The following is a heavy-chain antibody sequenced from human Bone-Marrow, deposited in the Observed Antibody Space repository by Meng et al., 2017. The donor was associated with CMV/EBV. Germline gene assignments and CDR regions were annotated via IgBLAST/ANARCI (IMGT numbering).Heavy chain of an antibody. CDR1: GYTFTSYD. CDR3: ARGLGIAVAGPMPFDY. Sequence: ASVKVSCKASGYTFTSYDINWVRQAPGQGLEWMGWISAYNGNTNYAQKLQGRVTMTTDTSTSTAYMELRSLRSDDTAVYYCARGLGIAVAGPMPFDYWGQGTLVTVSS. V-gene: IGHV1-18*01. J-gene: IGHJ4*02. CDR2: ISAYNGNT. D-gene: IGHD6-19*01.